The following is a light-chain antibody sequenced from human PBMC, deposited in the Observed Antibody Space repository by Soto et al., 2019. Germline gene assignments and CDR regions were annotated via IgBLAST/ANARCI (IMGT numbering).Light chain of an antibody. V-gene: IGLV2-14*01. CDR1: SSDIGGYNY. CDR2: DVS. Sequence: QSALTQPASVSGSPGQSISISYTGTSSDIGGYNYVSWYQQHPGKAPKLMICDVSNRPSGVSSRFSASKSGNTASLTISGLQAEDEADYYCSSYTSSSTWVFGGGTKLTVL. J-gene: IGLJ3*02. CDR3: SSYTSSSTWV.